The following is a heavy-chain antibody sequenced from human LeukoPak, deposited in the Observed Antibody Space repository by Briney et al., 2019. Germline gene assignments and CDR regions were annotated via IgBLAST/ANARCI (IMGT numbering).Heavy chain of an antibody. CDR1: GFTFSSYA. CDR3: ARDTGDSSGSYFDY. V-gene: IGHV3-30-3*01. D-gene: IGHD3-22*01. CDR2: ISYDGSNK. Sequence: PGGSLRLSCAASGFTFSSYAMHWVRQAPGKGLEWVAVISYDGSNKYYAGSVKGRFTISRDNSKNTLYLQMNSLRAEDTAVYYCARDTGDSSGSYFDYWGQGTLVTVSS. J-gene: IGHJ4*02.